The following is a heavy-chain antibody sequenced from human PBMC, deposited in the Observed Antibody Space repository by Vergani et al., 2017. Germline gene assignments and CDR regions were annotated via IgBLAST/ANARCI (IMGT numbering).Heavy chain of an antibody. J-gene: IGHJ4*02. CDR2: ISGNNDDV. D-gene: IGHD6-13*01. CDR1: GFTFSHYS. V-gene: IGHV3-21*04. CDR3: AKRLSGSSTWYYFDY. Sequence: EVQMVESGGGLVKPGGSLRLSCVASGFTFSHYSMNWVRQAPGKGLEWVSSISGNNDDVYYADSVKGRFTISRDNAKNSLYLDMSSLRAEDTALYYCAKRLSGSSTWYYFDYWGQGTLVTVSS.